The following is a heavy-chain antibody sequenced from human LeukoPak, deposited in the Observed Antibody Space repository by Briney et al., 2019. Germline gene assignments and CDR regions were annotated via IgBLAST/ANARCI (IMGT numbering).Heavy chain of an antibody. CDR1: GFTFNNYW. D-gene: IGHD2-21*02. V-gene: IGHV3-74*01. Sequence: GGSLRLSCAASGFTFNNYWMHWVRQAPGKGLVWVSRINSDGINTSYADSVKGRFTISRDNAKNTLNLQMNSLRAEDTAVYYCARDDLQYYMDVWGKGTTVTISS. J-gene: IGHJ6*03. CDR3: ARDDLQYYMDV. CDR2: INSDGINT.